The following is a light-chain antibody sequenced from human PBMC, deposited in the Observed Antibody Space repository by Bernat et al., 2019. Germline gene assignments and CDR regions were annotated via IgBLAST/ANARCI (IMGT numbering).Light chain of an antibody. J-gene: IGKJ1*01. CDR2: SAS. CDR3: QQYHVYPPT. CDR1: QDISIS. Sequence: DIQMTQSPTLLSASVGDKVTITCRASQDISISLAWFQQKPGRAPKSLIYSASILQSEFPSKFSGSGYGTDFSLTISSLHPGESATYYCQQYHVYPPTFGQGTKVEIK. V-gene: IGKV1-16*02.